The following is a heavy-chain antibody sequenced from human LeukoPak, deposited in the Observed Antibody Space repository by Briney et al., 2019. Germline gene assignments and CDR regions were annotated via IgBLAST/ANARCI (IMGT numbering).Heavy chain of an antibody. CDR1: GFTFSSYG. D-gene: IGHD5-12*01. CDR2: ISYDGSNK. J-gene: IGHJ4*02. Sequence: GGSLRLSCAASGFTFSSYGMHWVRQAPGKGLEWVAVISYDGSNKYYADYVKGRFTISRDNSKNTLYLQMNSLRAEDTAVYYCAKNGGYDFGYYFDYWGQGTLVTVSS. CDR3: AKNGGYDFGYYFDY. V-gene: IGHV3-30*18.